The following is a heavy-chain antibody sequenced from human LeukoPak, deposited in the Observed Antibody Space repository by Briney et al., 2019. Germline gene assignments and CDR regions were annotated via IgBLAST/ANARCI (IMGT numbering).Heavy chain of an antibody. D-gene: IGHD6-6*01. Sequence: ALRLSCAASGFTFDDYAMHWVRQAPGKGLEWVSGISWNSGSIGYADSVKGRFTISRDNAKSSLYLQMNSLRGEDMALYYCAKGLVGSSIADFFDYWGQGTLVTVSS. CDR3: AKGLVGSSIADFFDY. V-gene: IGHV3-9*03. CDR2: ISWNSGSI. CDR1: GFTFDDYA. J-gene: IGHJ4*02.